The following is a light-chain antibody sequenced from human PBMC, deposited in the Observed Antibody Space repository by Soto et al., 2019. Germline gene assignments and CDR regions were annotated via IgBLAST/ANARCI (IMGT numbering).Light chain of an antibody. CDR3: QQYNDWPLT. Sequence: EILMTQSPVTLSVSPGERATLSCRASQSVSSNLAWYQQKPGQAPSLLIYDAFTRATGIPARFSGTGSGTEFTLTIGSLQSEDFALYYCQQYNDWPLTFG. V-gene: IGKV3-15*01. CDR2: DAF. CDR1: QSVSSN. J-gene: IGKJ1*01.